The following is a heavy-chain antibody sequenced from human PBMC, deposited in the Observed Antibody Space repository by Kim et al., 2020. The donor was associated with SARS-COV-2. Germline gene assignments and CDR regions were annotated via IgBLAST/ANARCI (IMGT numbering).Heavy chain of an antibody. CDR3: ARGERITGTTGAFDI. CDR1: GFTFSSYE. D-gene: IGHD1-20*01. J-gene: IGHJ3*02. V-gene: IGHV3-48*03. Sequence: GGSLRLSCAASGFTFSSYEMNWVRQAPGKGLEWVSYISSSGSTIYYADSVKGRFTISRDNAKNSLYLQMNSLRAEDTAVYYCARGERITGTTGAFDIWGQGTMVTVSS. CDR2: ISSSGSTI.